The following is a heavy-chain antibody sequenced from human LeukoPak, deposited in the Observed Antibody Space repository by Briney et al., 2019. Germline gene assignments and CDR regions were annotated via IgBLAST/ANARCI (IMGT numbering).Heavy chain of an antibody. CDR2: ISAYNGNT. CDR1: GYTFTGYY. Sequence: ASVKVSCKASGYTFTGYYMHWVRQAPGQGLEWMGWISAYNGNTNYAQKLQGRVTMTTDTSTSTAYMELRSLRSDDTAVYYCAREVAGFVDYWGQGTLVTVSS. CDR3: AREVAGFVDY. J-gene: IGHJ4*02. D-gene: IGHD5-12*01. V-gene: IGHV1-18*04.